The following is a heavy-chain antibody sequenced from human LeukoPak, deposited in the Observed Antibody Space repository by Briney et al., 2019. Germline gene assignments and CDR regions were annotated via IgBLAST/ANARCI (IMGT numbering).Heavy chain of an antibody. V-gene: IGHV3-30*04. Sequence: GGSLRLSCAASGFTFSSYAMHWVRQDPGKGLEWVAVISYDGSNKYYADSVKGRFTISRDNSKNTLYLQMNSLRVEDTAVYYCARGRPHGNDYWGQGTLVTVSS. J-gene: IGHJ4*02. CDR1: GFTFSSYA. CDR3: ARGRPHGNDY. D-gene: IGHD4-23*01. CDR2: ISYDGSNK.